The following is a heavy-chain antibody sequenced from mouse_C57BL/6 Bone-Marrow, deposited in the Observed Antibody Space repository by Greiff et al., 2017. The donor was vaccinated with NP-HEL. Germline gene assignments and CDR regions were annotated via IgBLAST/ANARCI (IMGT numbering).Heavy chain of an antibody. V-gene: IGHV5-12*01. CDR3: VRQAHYGNGFYVMYY. CDR1: GFTFSDYY. Sequence: EVHLVESGGGLVQPGGSLKLSCAASGFTFSDYYMYWVRQTPEKRLEWVAYISNGGGSTYYPDTVKGRFTISRDNAKNTLYLQMSRLKSEDTAMYNCVRQAHYGNGFYVMYYSGQGNS. D-gene: IGHD1-1*01. CDR2: ISNGGGST. J-gene: IGHJ4*01.